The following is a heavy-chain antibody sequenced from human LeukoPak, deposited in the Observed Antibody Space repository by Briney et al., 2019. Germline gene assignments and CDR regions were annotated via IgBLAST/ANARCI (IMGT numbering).Heavy chain of an antibody. Sequence: SETLSLTCAVSGGSISSGGYSWSWIRQPPGKGLEWIGYIYHSGSTYYNPSLKSRVTISVDRSKNQFSLKLSSVTAADTAVYYCARGAGYSGYGYLGYWGQGTLVTVSP. V-gene: IGHV4-30-2*01. D-gene: IGHD5-12*01. J-gene: IGHJ4*02. CDR2: IYHSGST. CDR3: ARGAGYSGYGYLGY. CDR1: GGSISSGGYS.